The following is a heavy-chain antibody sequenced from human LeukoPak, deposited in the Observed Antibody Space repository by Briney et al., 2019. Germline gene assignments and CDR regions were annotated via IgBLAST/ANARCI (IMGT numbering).Heavy chain of an antibody. J-gene: IGHJ6*02. CDR2: TNPNSGGT. Sequence: ASVKVSCKASGYTFTGYYMHWVRQAPGQGLEWMGWTNPNSGGTNYAQKFQGKVTMTRDTSISTAYMELSRLRSDDTAVYYCARAGTSSSWLGVWGQGTTVTVSS. D-gene: IGHD6-13*01. CDR1: GYTFTGYY. V-gene: IGHV1-2*02. CDR3: ARAGTSSSWLGV.